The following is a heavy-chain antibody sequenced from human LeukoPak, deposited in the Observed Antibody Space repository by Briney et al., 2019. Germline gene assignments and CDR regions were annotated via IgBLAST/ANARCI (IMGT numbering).Heavy chain of an antibody. CDR3: ARVLGLVDTAMGDAFDI. V-gene: IGHV1-8*01. Sequence: ASVKVSCKASGYTFTSYDINWVQQATGQGLEWIGWMNPNSGNTGYAQKFQGRVTMTRNTSISTAYMELSSLRSEDTAVYYCARVLGLVDTAMGDAFDIWGQGTMVTVSS. CDR1: GYTFTSYD. J-gene: IGHJ3*02. D-gene: IGHD5-18*01. CDR2: MNPNSGNT.